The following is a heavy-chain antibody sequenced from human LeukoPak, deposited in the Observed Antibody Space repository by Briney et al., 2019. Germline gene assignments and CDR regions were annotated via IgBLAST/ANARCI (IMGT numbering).Heavy chain of an antibody. CDR1: GDSISSSICY. V-gene: IGHV4-39*01. CDR2: IYYSGIT. J-gene: IGHJ4*02. Sequence: SETLSLTCSVSGDSISSSICYWGWIRQTPGKGLEYIGNIYYSGITYYNPSLQSRVTISVDTSKNQFSLRLSSVTAADTAVYYCVSNSLTTVTKEDYWGQGTLVTVSS. CDR3: VSNSLTTVTKEDY. D-gene: IGHD4-17*01.